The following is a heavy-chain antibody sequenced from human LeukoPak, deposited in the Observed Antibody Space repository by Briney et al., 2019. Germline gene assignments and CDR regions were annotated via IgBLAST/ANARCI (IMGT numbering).Heavy chain of an antibody. CDR3: ARDFSGSHQHLDY. V-gene: IGHV1-69*13. Sequence: SVKVFCKASGGTFSSYAISWVRQAPGQGLEWMGGIIPIFGTANYAQKFQGRVTITADESTSTAYMELSSLRSEDTAVYYCARDFSGSHQHLDYWGQGTLVTVSS. J-gene: IGHJ4*02. CDR2: IIPIFGTA. D-gene: IGHD1-26*01. CDR1: GGTFSSYA.